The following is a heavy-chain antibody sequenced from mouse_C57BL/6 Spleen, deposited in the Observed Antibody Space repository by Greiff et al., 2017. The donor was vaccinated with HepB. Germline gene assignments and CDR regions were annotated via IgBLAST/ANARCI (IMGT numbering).Heavy chain of an antibody. V-gene: IGHV1-53*01. D-gene: IGHD1-1*01. Sequence: QVQLQQPGTELVKPGASVKLSCKASGYTFTSYWMHWVKQRPGQGLEWIGNINPSNGGTNYNEKFKSKATLTVDKSSSTAYMQLSSLTSEDSAVYYCSRSPRPDYCGSSSYYFDYWGQGTTLTVSS. J-gene: IGHJ2*01. CDR3: SRSPRPDYCGSSSYYFDY. CDR2: INPSNGGT. CDR1: GYTFTSYW.